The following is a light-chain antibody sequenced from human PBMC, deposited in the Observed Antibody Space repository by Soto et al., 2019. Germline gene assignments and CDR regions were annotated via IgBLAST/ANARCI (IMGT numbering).Light chain of an antibody. Sequence: SPYPLSISPGERTTLSCRASQSVSSSYLAWYQQKPGQAPRLLIYGASSRATGIPDRFSGSGSGTDFTLTISRLEPEDFAVYYCQQYGRSPWTVRQGTKV. CDR3: QQYGRSPWT. J-gene: IGKJ1*01. CDR1: QSVSSSY. CDR2: GAS. V-gene: IGKV3-20*01.